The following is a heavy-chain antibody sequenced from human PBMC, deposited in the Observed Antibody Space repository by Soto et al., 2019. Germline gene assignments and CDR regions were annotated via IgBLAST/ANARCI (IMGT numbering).Heavy chain of an antibody. Sequence: GESLKISCKGSGYSFTSYWIGWVRQVPGKGLEWMGIIYPGDSDTRYSPSFQGQVTISADKSISTAYLQWSSLKASDTAMYYCARRRFPDIVVVVAATEYYFDYWGQGTLVTVSS. CDR1: GYSFTSYW. D-gene: IGHD2-15*01. V-gene: IGHV5-51*01. J-gene: IGHJ4*02. CDR3: ARRRFPDIVVVVAATEYYFDY. CDR2: IYPGDSDT.